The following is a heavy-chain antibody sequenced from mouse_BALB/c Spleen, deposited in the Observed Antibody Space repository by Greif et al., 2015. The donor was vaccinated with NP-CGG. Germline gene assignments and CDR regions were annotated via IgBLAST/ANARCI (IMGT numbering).Heavy chain of an antibody. V-gene: IGHV1-67*01. D-gene: IGHD1-1*01. Sequence: QVQLQQSGPELVRPGESVKISCRGSGYTFTDYAMHWVKQSHAKSLEWIGVISIYYDNTNYNQKFKGKATMTVDKSSSTAYMELARLTSEDSAIYYWARNYGSELDYWGQGTTLTVSS. CDR3: ARNYGSELDY. CDR2: ISIYYDNT. CDR1: GYTFTDYA. J-gene: IGHJ2*01.